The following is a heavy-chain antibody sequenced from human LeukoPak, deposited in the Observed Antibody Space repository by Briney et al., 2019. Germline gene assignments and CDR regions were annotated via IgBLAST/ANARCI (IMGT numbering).Heavy chain of an antibody. CDR3: ARGQLLQRAYYYYYYMDV. D-gene: IGHD2-15*01. CDR2: IIPIFGTA. Sequence: ASVKVSCKASGGTFRSYAISWVRQAPGQGLEWMGGIIPIFGTANYAQKFQGRVTITADESTSTAYMELSSLRSEDTAVYYCARGQLLQRAYYYYYYMDVWGKGTTVTISS. CDR1: GGTFRSYA. V-gene: IGHV1-69*13. J-gene: IGHJ6*03.